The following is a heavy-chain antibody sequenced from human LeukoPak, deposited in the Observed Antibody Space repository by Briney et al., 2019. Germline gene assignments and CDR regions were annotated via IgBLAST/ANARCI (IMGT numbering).Heavy chain of an antibody. CDR2: IKQDGSEK. J-gene: IGHJ6*03. Sequence: QSGGSLRLSCAASGFTFSGYVMTWVRQAPGKGLEWVANIKQDGSEKYYVDSVKGRFTISRDNAKNSLYLQMNSLRAEDTAVYYCAKDEVGAVAGINSYYYYYMDVWGKGTTVTVAS. CDR1: GFTFSGYV. V-gene: IGHV3-7*01. CDR3: AKDEVGAVAGINSYYYYYMDV. D-gene: IGHD6-19*01.